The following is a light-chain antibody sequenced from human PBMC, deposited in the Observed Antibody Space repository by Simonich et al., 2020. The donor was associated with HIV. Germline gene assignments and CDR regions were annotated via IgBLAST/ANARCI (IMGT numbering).Light chain of an antibody. CDR1: QSVLYSSNNKNY. V-gene: IGKV4-1*01. CDR3: QQYYSTPRT. J-gene: IGKJ1*01. Sequence: DIVMTQSPDSLAVFLGERATINCKSSQSVLYSSNNKNYLTWYQQKPGQPPKLLIYWASTRESGVPDRISGSGSGTDFTLTISSLQAEDVAVYYCQQYYSTPRTFGQGTKVEIK. CDR2: WAS.